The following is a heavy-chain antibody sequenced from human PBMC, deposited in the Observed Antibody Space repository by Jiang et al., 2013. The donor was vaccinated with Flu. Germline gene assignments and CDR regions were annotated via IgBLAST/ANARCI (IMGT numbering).Heavy chain of an antibody. V-gene: IGHV4-4*07. CDR2: IGANEAT. Sequence: GSGLVKPSETLSLTCAVFDDSISNSFWSWIRQPPGKGLEWIGRIGANEATNYNPSLKSRVTMSLDTSKNHFSMNLSSVTAADTAVYYCARESSGYYSPRPSWFDPWGQGTLVTVSS. J-gene: IGHJ5*02. D-gene: IGHD5-12*01. CDR1: DDSISNSF. CDR3: ARESSGYYSPRPSWFDP.